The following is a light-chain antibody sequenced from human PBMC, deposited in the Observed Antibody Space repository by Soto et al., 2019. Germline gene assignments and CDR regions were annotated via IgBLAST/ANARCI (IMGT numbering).Light chain of an antibody. V-gene: IGKV1-27*01. J-gene: IGKJ1*01. CDR2: AAS. CDR1: RDITNH. Sequence: DIQMTQSPSSLSASVGDRVTFTCRASRDITNHLAWYQQKPGKVPKLLIYAASTLQSGAPSRFSGSGSGTDFTLTIGSLQPEDVATYFCLTYNSGLWTFGQGTKVEIK. CDR3: LTYNSGLWT.